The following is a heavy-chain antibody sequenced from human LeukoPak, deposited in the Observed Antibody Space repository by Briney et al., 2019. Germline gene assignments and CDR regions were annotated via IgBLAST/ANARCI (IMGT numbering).Heavy chain of an antibody. CDR3: ARDPLPYIAAAVNYFDY. CDR1: GGSISSSSYY. V-gene: IGHV4-39*07. CDR2: IYYSGST. Sequence: SETLSLTCTVSGGSISSSSYYWGWIRQPPGKGLDWIGSIYYSGSTYYNPSLKSRFTISVDTSKNQFSLKLSSVTAEDTAVYYCARDPLPYIAAAVNYFDYWGQGTLVTVSS. J-gene: IGHJ4*02. D-gene: IGHD6-13*01.